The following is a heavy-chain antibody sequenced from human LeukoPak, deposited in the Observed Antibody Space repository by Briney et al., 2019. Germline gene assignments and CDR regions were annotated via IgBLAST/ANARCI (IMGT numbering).Heavy chain of an antibody. CDR1: GFTISSLG. CDR2: LRYDGITV. V-gene: IGHV3-30*02. Sequence: PGGSLRLSCAASGFTISSLGMSWVRQAPGKGLEWVAFLRYDGITVYYADSVKGRFTISRDNSKNTLYLQMNSLRAEDTAMYYCAKDEALRATHFDFWGQGTLVTVSS. J-gene: IGHJ4*02. CDR3: AKDEALRATHFDF.